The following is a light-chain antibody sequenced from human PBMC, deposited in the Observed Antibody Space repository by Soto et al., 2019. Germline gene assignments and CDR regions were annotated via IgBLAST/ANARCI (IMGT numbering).Light chain of an antibody. Sequence: QSALTQPRSVSESPGQSVTISCTGTSSDVGAYDYVSWYQQHPGKAPQLMIYDVTKRPSGVPHRFSGSRSGNTASLTISGLQAEDDAAYDCCSYAGSYTWVFGGGTKVTVL. J-gene: IGLJ2*01. V-gene: IGLV2-11*01. CDR1: SSDVGAYDY. CDR2: DVT. CDR3: CSYAGSYTWV.